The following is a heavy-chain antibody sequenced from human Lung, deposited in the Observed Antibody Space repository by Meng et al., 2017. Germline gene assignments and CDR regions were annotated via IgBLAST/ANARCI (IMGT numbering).Heavy chain of an antibody. Sequence: QVQLGQSGAEGKKSGAAGKVGCKASGYTFTNYAMHWVRQAPGQRLEWMGCINAGNGNTKYSQKFQGRVTITRDTSASTAYMELSSLRSEDTAVYYCARSKSIAAAGGYWGQGTLVTVSS. D-gene: IGHD6-13*01. CDR1: GYTFTNYA. CDR3: ARSKSIAAAGGY. CDR2: INAGNGNT. V-gene: IGHV1-3*01. J-gene: IGHJ4*02.